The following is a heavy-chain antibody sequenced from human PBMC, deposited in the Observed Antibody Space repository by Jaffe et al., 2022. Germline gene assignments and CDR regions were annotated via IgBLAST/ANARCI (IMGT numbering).Heavy chain of an antibody. D-gene: IGHD3-10*01. V-gene: IGHV3-23*01. CDR2: ISGSGGHT. CDR3: AKDKTSYGSGIYKDAFDM. J-gene: IGHJ3*02. CDR1: GFTFNNYA. Sequence: EVQLLESGGGLVQPGGSLRLSCVVSGFTFNNYAMSWVRQAPGKGLEWVSIISGSGGHTFYADSVKGRFTISRDNSKSTLYIQMSSLRAEDTALYFCAKDKTSYGSGIYKDAFDMWGQGTMVTVSS.